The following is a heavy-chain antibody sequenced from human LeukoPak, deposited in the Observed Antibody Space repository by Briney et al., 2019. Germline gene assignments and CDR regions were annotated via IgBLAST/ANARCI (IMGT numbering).Heavy chain of an antibody. CDR3: ASVFKGSSLEDY. D-gene: IGHD1-26*01. Sequence: GGSLRLSCVASGFTITNNWMYWVRQAPGRGLVWVSRIKSDESSAAYADSVKGRFTISRDNAKNTLYLQMNSLRVEDTAVYYCASVFKGSSLEDYWGQGTLVTVSS. J-gene: IGHJ4*02. CDR1: GFTITNNW. CDR2: IKSDESSA. V-gene: IGHV3-74*03.